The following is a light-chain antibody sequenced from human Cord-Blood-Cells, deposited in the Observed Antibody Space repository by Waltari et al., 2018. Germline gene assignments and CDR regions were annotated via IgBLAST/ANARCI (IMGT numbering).Light chain of an antibody. J-gene: IGLJ1*01. Sequence: QSALTQPASVSGSPGQSLTISCTRTSSDVGGYNYVSWYQQHPRKAPKHMIYDVSTRPSGVSNRFSGSKSGNTASLTISGLQAEDEADYYCSSYTSSSTLVVFGTGTKVTVL. CDR1: SSDVGGYNY. CDR2: DVS. CDR3: SSYTSSSTLVV. V-gene: IGLV2-14*03.